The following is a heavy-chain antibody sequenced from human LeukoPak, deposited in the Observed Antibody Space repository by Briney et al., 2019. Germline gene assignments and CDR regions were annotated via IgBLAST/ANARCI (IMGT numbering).Heavy chain of an antibody. Sequence: PGGSLRLSCAASGFTFDDYAMHWVRQAPGKGLEWVSGISWNSGSIGYADSVKGRFTISRDNSKNTLYLQMNSLRAEDTAVYYCARPRDTRSSGYQGMDVWGQGTTVTVSS. V-gene: IGHV3-9*01. D-gene: IGHD6-19*01. J-gene: IGHJ6*02. CDR3: ARPRDTRSSGYQGMDV. CDR1: GFTFDDYA. CDR2: ISWNSGSI.